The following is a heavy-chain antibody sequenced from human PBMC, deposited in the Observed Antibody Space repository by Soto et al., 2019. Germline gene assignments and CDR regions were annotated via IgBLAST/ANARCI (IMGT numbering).Heavy chain of an antibody. V-gene: IGHV1-24*01. J-gene: IGHJ4*02. CDR3: ATPLSTIFGVVTDY. CDR2: FDPEDGET. D-gene: IGHD3-3*01. CDR1: GYTLTELS. Sequence: ASVKVSCKVSGYTLTELSMHWVRQAPGKGLEWMGGFDPEDGETIYAQKFQGRVTMTEDTSTDTAYMELSSLRSEDTAVYYCATPLSTIFGVVTDYWRQGTLVTVSS.